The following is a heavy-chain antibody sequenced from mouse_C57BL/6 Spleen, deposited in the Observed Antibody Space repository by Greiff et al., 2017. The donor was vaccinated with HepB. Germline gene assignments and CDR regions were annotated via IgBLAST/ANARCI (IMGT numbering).Heavy chain of an antibody. CDR1: GYTFTDYE. J-gene: IGHJ3*01. Sequence: VQLQQSGAELVRPGASVTLSCKASGYTFTDYEMHWVKQTPVHGLEWIGAIDPETGGTAYNQKFKGKAILTADKSSSTAYMELRSLTSEDSAVYYCAYYYGSGFAYWGQGTLVTVSA. CDR2: IDPETGGT. CDR3: AYYYGSGFAY. D-gene: IGHD1-1*01. V-gene: IGHV1-15*01.